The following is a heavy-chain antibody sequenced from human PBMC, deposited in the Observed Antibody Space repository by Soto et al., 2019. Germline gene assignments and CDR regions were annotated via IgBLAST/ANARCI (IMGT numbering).Heavy chain of an antibody. CDR1: GYPVTAYY. J-gene: IGHJ3*02. Sequence: QLHLVQSGAVVKKPGASVTVSCSASGYPVTAYYMHWVRQAPGRGLEWMGGINPATGAAKYTQTFRGRVTMPGDTSTSTVFMELSGLTSEAPAVFYCARGGGVGVAGSAAFDMWGQGTLVTVSS. V-gene: IGHV1-2*02. D-gene: IGHD3-3*01. CDR2: INPATGAA. CDR3: ARGGGVGVAGSAAFDM.